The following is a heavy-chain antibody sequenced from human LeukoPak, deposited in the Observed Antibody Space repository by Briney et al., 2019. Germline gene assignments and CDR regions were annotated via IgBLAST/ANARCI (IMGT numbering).Heavy chain of an antibody. J-gene: IGHJ4*02. D-gene: IGHD2-21*02. CDR2: IYTSGST. Sequence: NPSETLSLTCTVSGGSISSYYWSWIRQPPGKGLEWIGYIYTSGSTNYNPSLKSRVTISVDTSKNQFSLKLSSVTAADTAVYYCARQTATCGGDCYYLDYWGQGTLVTVSS. CDR3: ARQTATCGGDCYYLDY. CDR1: GGSISSYY. V-gene: IGHV4-4*09.